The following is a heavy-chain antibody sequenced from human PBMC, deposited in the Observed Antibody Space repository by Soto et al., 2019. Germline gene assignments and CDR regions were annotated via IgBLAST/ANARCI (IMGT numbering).Heavy chain of an antibody. CDR2: ISWDGGST. CDR1: GFTFDDYT. D-gene: IGHD6-13*01. J-gene: IGHJ6*02. Sequence: GGSLRLSCAASGFTFDDYTMHWVRQAPGKGLEWVSLISWDGGSTYYADSVKGRFTISRDNSKNSLYLQMNSLRTEDTALYYCAKDISVDSSPHYYYYGMDVWGQGTTVTVSS. CDR3: AKDISVDSSPHYYYYGMDV. V-gene: IGHV3-43*01.